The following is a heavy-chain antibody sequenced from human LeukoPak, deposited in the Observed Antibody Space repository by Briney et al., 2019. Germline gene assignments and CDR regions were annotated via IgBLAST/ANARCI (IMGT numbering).Heavy chain of an antibody. CDR1: GYSFTSYW. J-gene: IGHJ4*02. CDR3: ARYPVGATTYYFDY. V-gene: IGHV5-51*01. Sequence: GESLKNSCKGSGYSFTSYWISSLRQMPGKAPAFLGIIYPGDSDTRYSPSFQGQVTISADKSISTAYLQWSSLKASDTAMYYCARYPVGATTYYFDYWGQGTLVTVSS. D-gene: IGHD1-26*01. CDR2: IYPGDSDT.